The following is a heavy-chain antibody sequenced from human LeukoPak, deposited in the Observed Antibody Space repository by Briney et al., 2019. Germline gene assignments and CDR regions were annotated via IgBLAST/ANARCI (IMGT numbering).Heavy chain of an antibody. V-gene: IGHV4-30-4*01. CDR3: ARENIVATNCFDY. Sequence: SQPLSLTCTVSGGSISSGDYYWSWSRQPPGKGLEWIGYIYYSGSTYCNPSLKSRVTISVDTSKNQFSLKLSSVTAADTAVYYCARENIVATNCFDYWGQGTLVSVSS. D-gene: IGHD5-12*01. CDR1: GGSISSGDYY. CDR2: IYYSGST. J-gene: IGHJ4*02.